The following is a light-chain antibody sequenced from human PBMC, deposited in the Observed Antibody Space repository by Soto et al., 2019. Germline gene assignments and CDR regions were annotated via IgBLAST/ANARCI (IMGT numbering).Light chain of an antibody. CDR3: QQYESYLYA. CDR1: QCIRNY. Sequence: AIRMTQSPSSLSASTGDRVTVTCRASQCIRNYLAGYQQKPGKAPKLLIYAASTLQSGVPSRFSGSGSGTEFNLTISSLQPEDVAAYYCQQYESYLYAVGQGTKLEIK. J-gene: IGKJ2*01. CDR2: AAS. V-gene: IGKV1-8*01.